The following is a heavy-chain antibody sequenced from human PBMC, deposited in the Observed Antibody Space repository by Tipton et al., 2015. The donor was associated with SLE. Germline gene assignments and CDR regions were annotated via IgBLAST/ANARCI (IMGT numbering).Heavy chain of an antibody. CDR2: INHSGST. CDR1: GGSFSGYY. V-gene: IGHV4-34*01. Sequence: TLSLTCAVYGGSFSGYYWNWIRQPPGKGLEWIGEINHSGSTNYNPSLKSRVTISVDTSKNQFSLKLSSVTAADTAVYYCARDYGSEIGWWGQGTLVTVSS. D-gene: IGHD3-16*01. J-gene: IGHJ4*02. CDR3: ARDYGSEIGW.